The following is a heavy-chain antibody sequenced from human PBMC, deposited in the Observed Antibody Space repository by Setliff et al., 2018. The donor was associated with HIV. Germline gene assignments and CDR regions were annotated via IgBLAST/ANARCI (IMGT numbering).Heavy chain of an antibody. CDR2: IYTSGIT. CDR1: GASTNAYF. V-gene: IGHV4-4*07. J-gene: IGHJ4*02. CDR3: AREPSPSQWQPLYFDV. Sequence: SETLSLTCNASGASTNAYFLSWVRHPAGKGLEWIGHIYTSGITNHNPSLKSRVTMSLDTSKEQFSLRLRSVTAADTAIYYCAREPSPSQWQPLYFDVWGQGTLVTVSS. D-gene: IGHD6-19*01.